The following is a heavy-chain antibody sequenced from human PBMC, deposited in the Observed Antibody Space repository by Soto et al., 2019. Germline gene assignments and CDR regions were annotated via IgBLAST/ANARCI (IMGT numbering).Heavy chain of an antibody. V-gene: IGHV1-69*01. Sequence: QVQLVQSGAEVNKPGSSVKVSCKASGGTFSSYAISWVRQAPGQGLEWMGGIFPIFGTANYAQKFQGRVTITADESTSTAYMELSSLRSEDTAVYYCARCAPLGWELHCGAFDIWGQGTMVTVSS. CDR1: GGTFSSYA. CDR3: ARCAPLGWELHCGAFDI. D-gene: IGHD1-26*01. CDR2: IFPIFGTA. J-gene: IGHJ3*02.